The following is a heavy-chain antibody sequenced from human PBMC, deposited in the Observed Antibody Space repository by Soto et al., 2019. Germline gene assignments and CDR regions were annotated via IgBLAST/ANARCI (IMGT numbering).Heavy chain of an antibody. D-gene: IGHD2-21*01. CDR3: ARLVVVAPVANV. J-gene: IGHJ4*02. V-gene: IGHV4-39*01. CDR2: IFYTGTT. CDR1: GGSVSYNSYY. Sequence: PSETLSLTCSVSGGSVSYNSYYWGWIRQPPGKGLEWVGGIFYTGTTYYNPSLKDRLSISVDTSKNSFSLNLTSVTAADTAVYFFARLVVVAPVANVWGQGALVTVSS.